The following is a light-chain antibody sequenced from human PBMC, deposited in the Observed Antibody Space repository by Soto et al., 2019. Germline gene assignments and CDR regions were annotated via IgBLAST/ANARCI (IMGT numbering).Light chain of an antibody. Sequence: DIQMTQSPSTLSASVGDRVTITCRASQSISSWLAWYQQKPGKAPKLLIYDASSLESGVPSRFSGSVSGTEFTLTISSLQPDDFATYYCQQYNRFWTFGQGTKVDIK. V-gene: IGKV1-5*01. CDR3: QQYNRFWT. J-gene: IGKJ1*01. CDR2: DAS. CDR1: QSISSW.